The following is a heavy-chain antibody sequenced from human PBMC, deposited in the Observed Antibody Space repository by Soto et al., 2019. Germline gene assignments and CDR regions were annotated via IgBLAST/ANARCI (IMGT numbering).Heavy chain of an antibody. CDR2: MFHGGTT. V-gene: IGHV4-59*12. CDR3: ARERRGFGYIEH. D-gene: IGHD2-15*01. CDR1: GSITGNY. Sequence: SETLSLTCTVSGSITGNYWTWVRQPPGKRLEWIGYMFHGGTTKYNPSLQSRVTLSLDTAKNQFSLSLTSVTAADTALYYCARERRGFGYIEHWGQGALVTVSS. J-gene: IGHJ4*02.